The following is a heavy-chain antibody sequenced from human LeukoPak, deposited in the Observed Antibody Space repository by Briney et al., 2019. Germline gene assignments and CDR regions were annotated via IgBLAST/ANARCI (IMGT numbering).Heavy chain of an antibody. CDR2: ISSSRSYI. Sequence: KPGGSLRLSCAASGFTFSTFTMNWVRRAPGKGLEWVSSISSSRSYIYYADSVKGRFTISRDNAKNSLYLQMDSLRAEDTAVYYCARVRDDYTYFDCWGQGTLVTVSS. D-gene: IGHD4-11*01. V-gene: IGHV3-21*04. J-gene: IGHJ4*02. CDR3: ARVRDDYTYFDC. CDR1: GFTFSTFT.